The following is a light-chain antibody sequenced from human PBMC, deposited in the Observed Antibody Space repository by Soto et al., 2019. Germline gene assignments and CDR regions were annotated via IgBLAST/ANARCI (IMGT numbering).Light chain of an antibody. J-gene: IGKJ2*01. Sequence: EIVLTQSPATLSLSPGERATLSCMDSESVGDLARYQQKPGQGHRLLIYEASNRATAIPARFSGSGSGTDFTLTISSLEPKDFAVYYCQQCSNWPPLYTFGQGTKLEIK. CDR3: QQCSNWPPLYT. V-gene: IGKV3-11*01. CDR2: EAS. CDR1: ESVGD.